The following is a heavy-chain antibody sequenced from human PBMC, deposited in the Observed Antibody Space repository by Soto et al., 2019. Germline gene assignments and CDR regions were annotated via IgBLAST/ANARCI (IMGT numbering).Heavy chain of an antibody. CDR3: ARDNRYCSSTSCPRREKYYYYGMDV. CDR1: GGSISSGGYY. V-gene: IGHV4-31*03. Sequence: PSETLSLTCTVSGGSISSGGYYWSWIRQHPGKGLEWIGYIYYSGSTYYNPSLKSRVTISVDTSKNQFSLKLSSVTAADTAVYYCARDNRYCSSTSCPRREKYYYYGMDVWGQGTTVTVSS. CDR2: IYYSGST. D-gene: IGHD2-2*01. J-gene: IGHJ6*02.